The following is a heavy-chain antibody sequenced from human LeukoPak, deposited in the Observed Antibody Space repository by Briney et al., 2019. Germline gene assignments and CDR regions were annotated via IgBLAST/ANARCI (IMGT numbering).Heavy chain of an antibody. Sequence: GGSLRLSCAASGFTFSSYWMSWVRQAPGKGLEWVANIKQDGSGKYYVDSVKGRFTISRDNAKNSLYLQMNSLRAEDTAVYYCARGPSYVWGSYRYTILYYFDCWGQGTLVTVSS. CDR1: GFTFSSYW. V-gene: IGHV3-7*03. CDR3: ARGPSYVWGSYRYTILYYFDC. D-gene: IGHD3-16*02. CDR2: IKQDGSGK. J-gene: IGHJ4*02.